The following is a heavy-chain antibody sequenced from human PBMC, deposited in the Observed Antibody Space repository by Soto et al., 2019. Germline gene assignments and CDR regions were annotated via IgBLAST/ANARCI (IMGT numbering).Heavy chain of an antibody. J-gene: IGHJ4*02. CDR2: IKSKTDGGTT. Sequence: GGSLRLSCAASGFTFSNAWMSWVRQAPGKGLEWVGRIKSKTDGGTTDYAAPVKGRFTISRDDSKNTLYLQMNSLKTEDTAVYYFTTLDYYDSSGSFDYWGQGTLVTVSS. V-gene: IGHV3-15*01. CDR3: TTLDYYDSSGSFDY. CDR1: GFTFSNAW. D-gene: IGHD3-22*01.